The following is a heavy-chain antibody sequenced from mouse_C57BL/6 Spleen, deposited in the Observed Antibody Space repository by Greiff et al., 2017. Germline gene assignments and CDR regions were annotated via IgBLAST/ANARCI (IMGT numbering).Heavy chain of an antibody. D-gene: IGHD1-1*01. J-gene: IGHJ1*03. CDR3: VRHERGIGSSYNWYFDV. CDR2: IRSKSNNYAT. CDR1: GFSFNTYA. Sequence: DVMLVESGGGLVQPKGSLKLSCAASGFSFNTYAMNWVRQAPGKGLEWVARIRSKSNNYATYYADSVKDRFTISRDDSESMLYLQMNNLKTEDTAMYYCVRHERGIGSSYNWYFDVWGTGTTVTVSS. V-gene: IGHV10-1*01.